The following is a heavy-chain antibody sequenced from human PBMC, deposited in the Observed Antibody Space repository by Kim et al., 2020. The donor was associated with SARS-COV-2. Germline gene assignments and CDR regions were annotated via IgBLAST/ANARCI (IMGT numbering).Heavy chain of an antibody. V-gene: IGHV3-15*01. CDR3: TTDQYYYDSSGYYYNY. Sequence: PVKGRFTISRDDSKNTLYLQMNSLKTEDTAVYYCTTDQYYYDSSGYYYNYWGQGTLVTVSS. D-gene: IGHD3-22*01. J-gene: IGHJ4*02.